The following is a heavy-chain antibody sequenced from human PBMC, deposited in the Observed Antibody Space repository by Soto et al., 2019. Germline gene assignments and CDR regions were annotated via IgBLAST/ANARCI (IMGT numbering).Heavy chain of an antibody. Sequence: QAGGSLRLSCAASGFTFGDYWMHWVRQPPGKGPEWVSRMTGDGRTTQYADSVKGRFTASRDNAKSTLYLQMNSLRAEDTAVYYCATDEVDYWGPGTLVTVSS. V-gene: IGHV3-74*03. CDR3: ATDEVDY. J-gene: IGHJ4*02. CDR2: MTGDGRTT. CDR1: GFTFGDYW.